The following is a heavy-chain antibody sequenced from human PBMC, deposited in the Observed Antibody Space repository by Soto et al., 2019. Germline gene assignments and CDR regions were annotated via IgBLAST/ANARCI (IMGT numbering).Heavy chain of an antibody. J-gene: IGHJ4*02. CDR1: GDSFSGYF. CDR3: ARGDDAMLSPNFDY. V-gene: IGHV4-34*01. Sequence: SETLSLTCAVHGDSFSGYFWTWIRQPPGKGLEWIAEITEGGTTNYSPSLKSRVSIAVDSSKRQFSLTLSSVTAADTAMYYCARGDDAMLSPNFDYWSQGSLVTVSS. D-gene: IGHD1-1*01. CDR2: ITEGGTT.